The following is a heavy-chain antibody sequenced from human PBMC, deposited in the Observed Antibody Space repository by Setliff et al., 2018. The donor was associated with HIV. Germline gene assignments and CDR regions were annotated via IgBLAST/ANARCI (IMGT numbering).Heavy chain of an antibody. CDR3: AGNDYVDMK. CDR2: IKQDGSDK. J-gene: IGHJ4*02. D-gene: IGHD5-12*01. Sequence: GESLKISCAASGFIFSDYYMSWVRQAPGKGLEWVANIKQDGSDKDYVDSVKGRFMISRDNAKNSLYLQMNNLRVEDTAVYYCAGNDYVDMKWGQGILVTVS. CDR1: GFIFSDYY. V-gene: IGHV3-7*03.